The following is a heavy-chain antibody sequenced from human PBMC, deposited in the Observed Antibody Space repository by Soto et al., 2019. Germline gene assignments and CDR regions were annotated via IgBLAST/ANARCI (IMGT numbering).Heavy chain of an antibody. CDR3: ARDLRSYYYYYMDV. CDR2: IYSGGST. J-gene: IGHJ6*03. V-gene: IGHV3-53*01. Sequence: GSLRLSCAASGFTVSSNYMSWVRQAPGKGLEWVSVIYSGGSTYYADSVKGRFTISRDNSKNTLYLQMNSLRAEDTAVYYCARDLRSYYYYYMDVWGKGTTVTVSS. CDR1: GFTVSSNY.